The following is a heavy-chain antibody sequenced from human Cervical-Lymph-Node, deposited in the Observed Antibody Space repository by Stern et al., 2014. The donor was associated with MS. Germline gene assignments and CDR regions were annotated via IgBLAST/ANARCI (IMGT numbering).Heavy chain of an antibody. CDR3: GKQVRE. CDR2: IYHSGSS. J-gene: IGHJ4*02. Sequence: QVQLVESGPGLVKPSETLSLTCTVSGGSVSSDAYYWSWIRQSPGKGLEWIGYIYHSGSSSYNPSLKSRVTMSVDTSKNQFSLRLTYVTAADTAVYYCGKQVREWGRGTLVTVSS. CDR1: GGSVSSDAYY. V-gene: IGHV4-61*08.